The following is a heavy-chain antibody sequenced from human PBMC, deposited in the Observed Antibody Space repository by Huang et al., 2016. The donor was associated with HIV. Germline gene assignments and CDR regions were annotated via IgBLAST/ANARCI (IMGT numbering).Heavy chain of an antibody. Sequence: SLRLSCAASGFTFSNYAMNWVRQAPGKGLEWVAVISNEGSTKYYADSVKGRFTISRDNSKNTVYLQMNSLRAEDTAVYYCARSEPSRYYFDYWGQGTLVTVSS. CDR2: ISNEGSTK. CDR3: ARSEPSRYYFDY. J-gene: IGHJ4*02. CDR1: GFTFSNYA. V-gene: IGHV3-30-3*01.